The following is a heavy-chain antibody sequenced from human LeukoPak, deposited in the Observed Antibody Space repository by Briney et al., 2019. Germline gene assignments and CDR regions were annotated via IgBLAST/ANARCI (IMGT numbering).Heavy chain of an antibody. J-gene: IGHJ4*02. Sequence: GGSLRLSCAASGFTFDDYGMSWVRQAPGKGLEWVSGINWNGGSTGYADSVKGRFTISRDNAKNSLYLQMNSLRAEDTALYYCAKGGYSGYDFGGFDYWGQGTPVTVSS. CDR2: INWNGGST. CDR1: GFTFDDYG. D-gene: IGHD5-12*01. CDR3: AKGGYSGYDFGGFDY. V-gene: IGHV3-20*04.